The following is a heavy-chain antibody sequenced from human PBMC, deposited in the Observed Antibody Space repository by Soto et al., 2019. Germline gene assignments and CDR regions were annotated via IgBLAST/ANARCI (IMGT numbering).Heavy chain of an antibody. CDR2: IYPGDSDT. D-gene: IGHD6-13*01. CDR3: ARKRWAAAGTYYYYYGMDV. CDR1: GYSFTSYW. Sequence: GESLKISCKGSGYSFTSYWIGWVRQMPGKGLEWMGIIYPGDSDTRYSPSFQGQVTISADKSISTAYLQWSSLKASDTAMYYWARKRWAAAGTYYYYYGMDVWGQGTTVTVSS. V-gene: IGHV5-51*01. J-gene: IGHJ6*02.